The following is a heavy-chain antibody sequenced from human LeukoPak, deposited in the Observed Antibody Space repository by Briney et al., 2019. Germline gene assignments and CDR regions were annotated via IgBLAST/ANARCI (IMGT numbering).Heavy chain of an antibody. CDR1: GGSISSGSYY. J-gene: IGHJ6*04. CDR2: IYTSGST. CDR3: ARQPSMVRGVIIVFLDV. Sequence: SETLSLTCTVSGGSISSGSYYWSWIRQPAGKGLEWIGRIYTSGSTNYNPSLKSRVTISVDTSKNQFSLKLSSVTAADTAVYYCARQPSMVRGVIIVFLDVWGKGTTVTISS. D-gene: IGHD3-10*01. V-gene: IGHV4-61*02.